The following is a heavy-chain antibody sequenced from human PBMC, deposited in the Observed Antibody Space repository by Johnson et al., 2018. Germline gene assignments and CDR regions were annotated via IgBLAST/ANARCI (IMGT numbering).Heavy chain of an antibody. D-gene: IGHD2-2*01. CDR2: LSWNGGSI. Sequence: VQLVQSGGGLVQPGRSLRLSCAASGFTFDDYAMHWVRHAPGKGLEWVSGLSWNGGSIAYADSVKGRFTISRANSKNTLYLQMNSLRPEDAAVYYCAKDGGLELLVPASIVTGAGDIWGQGTVVTVSS. CDR1: GFTFDDYA. V-gene: IGHV3-9*01. CDR3: AKDGGLELLVPASIVTGAGDI. J-gene: IGHJ3*02.